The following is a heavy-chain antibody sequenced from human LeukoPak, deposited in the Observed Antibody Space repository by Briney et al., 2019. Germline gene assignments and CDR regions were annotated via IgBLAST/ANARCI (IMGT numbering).Heavy chain of an antibody. J-gene: IGHJ4*02. V-gene: IGHV3-74*01. D-gene: IGHD3-22*01. CDR2: INSDGSST. CDR1: GFTFSSYW. CDR3: ASWTPYYYDTGY. Sequence: QTGGSVRLSCAASGFTFSSYWMHWVRQAPGKGLVWVSRINSDGSSTSYADSVKGRFTISRDNAKNTLYLQMNSLRAEDTAVYYCASWTPYYYDTGYWGQGTLVTVSS.